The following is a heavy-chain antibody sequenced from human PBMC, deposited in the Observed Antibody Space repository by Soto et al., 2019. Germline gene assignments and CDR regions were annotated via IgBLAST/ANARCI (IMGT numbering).Heavy chain of an antibody. CDR1: GFTFSSYS. D-gene: IGHD3-22*01. J-gene: IGHJ4*02. Sequence: EVQLVESGGGLVKPGGSLRLSCAGSGFTFSSYSMNWVRQAPGKGLEWVSSISSSSSYIYYADSVKGRFTISRDNAKNSLYLQMNSLRAEDTAVYYRVTGENYYDSSGYYYCWWQGTLVTVSS. CDR3: VTGENYYDSSGYYYC. V-gene: IGHV3-21*03. CDR2: ISSSSSYI.